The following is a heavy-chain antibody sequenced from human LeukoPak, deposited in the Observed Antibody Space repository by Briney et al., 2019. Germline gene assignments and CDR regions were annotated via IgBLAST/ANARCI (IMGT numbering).Heavy chain of an antibody. CDR3: ARDREFGWSGYYFDY. J-gene: IGHJ4*02. Sequence: ASVKVSCKASGYTFTGYYMHWVRQAPGQGLEWMGWINPNSGGTNYAQKFQGRVTMTRDTSISTAYMELSRLRSDDTAVYYCARDREFGWSGYYFDYWGQGTLVTVSS. V-gene: IGHV1-2*02. CDR2: INPNSGGT. D-gene: IGHD3-3*01. CDR1: GYTFTGYY.